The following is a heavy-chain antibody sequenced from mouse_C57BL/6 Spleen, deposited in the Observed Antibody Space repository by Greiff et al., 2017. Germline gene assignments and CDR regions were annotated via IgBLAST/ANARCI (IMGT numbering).Heavy chain of an antibody. V-gene: IGHV1-52*01. CDR3: ARSCYYDYALARDV. D-gene: IGHD2-4*01. Sequence: VQLQQSGAELVRPGSSVKLSCKASGYTFTSYWMHWVKQRPIQGLEWIGNIDPSDSETHSNQKFKDKATLTVDKSSSTAYMQLSSLTSEDSAVYYCARSCYYDYALARDVWGQGTSVTVSS. CDR1: GYTFTSYW. CDR2: IDPSDSET. J-gene: IGHJ4*01.